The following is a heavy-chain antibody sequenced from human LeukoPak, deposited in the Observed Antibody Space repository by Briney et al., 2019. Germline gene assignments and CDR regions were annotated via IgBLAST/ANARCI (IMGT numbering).Heavy chain of an antibody. J-gene: IGHJ6*04. D-gene: IGHD6-19*01. CDR2: IYHSGST. V-gene: IGHV4-38-2*02. Sequence: NPSETLSLTCTVSGYSISSGYYWGWIRQPPGKGLEWIGSIYHSGSTYYNPSLKSRVTISVDTSKNQFSLKLSSVTAADTAVYYCARDAPWGSGWYDVWGKGTTVTVFS. CDR3: ARDAPWGSGWYDV. CDR1: GYSISSGYY.